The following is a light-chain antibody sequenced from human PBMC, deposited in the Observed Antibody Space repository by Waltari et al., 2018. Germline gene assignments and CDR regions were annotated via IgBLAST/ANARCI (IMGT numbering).Light chain of an antibody. CDR3: QVWERSNNEVI. Sequence: SSVLTQSPSVSVAPGQTARITCGGDRIGGKTVHWYRQRPGQAPVLVVYEDSDRPSGIPERISGSNDGNTATLPISRVAAGDEADYFCQVWERSNNEVIFGGGTKLTVL. J-gene: IGLJ2*01. CDR1: RIGGKT. CDR2: EDS. V-gene: IGLV3-21*02.